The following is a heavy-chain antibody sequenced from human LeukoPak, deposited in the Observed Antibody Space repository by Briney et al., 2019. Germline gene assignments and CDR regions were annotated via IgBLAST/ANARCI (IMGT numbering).Heavy chain of an antibody. CDR2: IYYSGSA. CDR3: ARARRIAARQYYFDY. D-gene: IGHD6-6*01. J-gene: IGHJ4*02. Sequence: SETLSLTCTVSGGSISSHYWSWIRQPPGKGLEWIGYIYYSGSANYNPSLKSRVTISVDTSKNQFSLKLSSVTAANTAVYYCARARRIAARQYYFDYWGQGTLVTVSS. V-gene: IGHV4-59*11. CDR1: GGSISSHY.